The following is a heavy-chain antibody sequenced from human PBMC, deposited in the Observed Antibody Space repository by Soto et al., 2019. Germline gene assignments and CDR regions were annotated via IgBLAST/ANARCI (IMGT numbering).Heavy chain of an antibody. CDR3: ARQTSTCSSTSCYAGENTYNFDY. J-gene: IGHJ4*02. CDR1: GGSISSGGYS. D-gene: IGHD2-2*01. V-gene: IGHV4-30-2*01. Sequence: PSETLSLTCAVSGGSISSGGYSWSWIRQPPGKGLEWIGCIYHSGITYYNPSLKSRVTISVDRSKNQFSLKLSSVAAADTAVYYCARQTSTCSSTSCYAGENTYNFDYWGQGTLVTVSS. CDR2: IYHSGIT.